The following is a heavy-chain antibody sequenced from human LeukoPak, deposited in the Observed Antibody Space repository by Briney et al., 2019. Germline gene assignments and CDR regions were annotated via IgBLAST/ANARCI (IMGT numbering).Heavy chain of an antibody. CDR3: ARRSGWYRGGLYYFDY. CDR1: GGSISSSSYY. V-gene: IGHV4-61*05. CDR2: IYYSGST. J-gene: IGHJ4*02. Sequence: PSETLSLTCTVSGGSISSSSYYWGWIRQPPGKGLEWIGYIYYSGSTNYNPSLKSRVTISVDTSKNQFSLKLSSVTAADTAVYYCARRSGWYRGGLYYFDYWGQGTLVTVSS. D-gene: IGHD6-19*01.